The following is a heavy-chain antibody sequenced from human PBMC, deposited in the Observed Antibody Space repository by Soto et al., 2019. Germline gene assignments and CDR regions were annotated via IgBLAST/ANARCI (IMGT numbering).Heavy chain of an antibody. CDR2: IHNSGST. CDR3: TTYYYDSSGSPPDY. J-gene: IGHJ4*02. CDR1: GFTFSSYA. Sequence: NPGGSLRLSCAASGFTFSSYAMSWVRQPPGKGLEWIGSIHNSGSTYYNPSIKSRVTISVDTSKNQFSVKLSSVTAADTAVYYCTTYYYDSSGSPPDYWGQGTLVTVSS. D-gene: IGHD3-22*01. V-gene: IGHV4-59*05.